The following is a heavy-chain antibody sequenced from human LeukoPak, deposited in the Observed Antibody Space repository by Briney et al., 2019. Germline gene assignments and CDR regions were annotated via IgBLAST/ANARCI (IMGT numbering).Heavy chain of an antibody. D-gene: IGHD6-13*01. V-gene: IGHV1-8*01. J-gene: IGHJ4*02. CDR3: ARDEWAAAGAVDY. Sequence: ASVKVSCKASGYTFTSYDINWVRQATGQGLEWMGWMNPNSGNTGYAQKFQGRVTMTRNTSISTAYMELSSLRSEDTAVYYCARDEWAAAGAVDYWGQGTLVTVSS. CDR2: MNPNSGNT. CDR1: GYTFTSYD.